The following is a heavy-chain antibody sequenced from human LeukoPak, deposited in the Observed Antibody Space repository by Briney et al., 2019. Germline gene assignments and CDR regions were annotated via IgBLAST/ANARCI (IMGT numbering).Heavy chain of an antibody. CDR3: ARQARITSLRLTWFDP. D-gene: IGHD2-2*01. V-gene: IGHV4-39*01. J-gene: IGHJ5*02. CDR1: GGSISSSSYY. Sequence: ASETLSLTCTVSGGSISSSSYYWGWIRQPPGKGLEWIGSIYYSGNTHYSPSLKSRVTISVDTSKNQFSLRLNSVTAADTAVYYCARQARITSLRLTWFDPWGQGTLVTVSS. CDR2: IYYSGNT.